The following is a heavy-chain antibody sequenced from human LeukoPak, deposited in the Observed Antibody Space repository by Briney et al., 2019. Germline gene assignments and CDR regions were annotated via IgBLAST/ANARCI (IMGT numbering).Heavy chain of an antibody. V-gene: IGHV3-30*02. CDR1: GFTFSSYG. J-gene: IGHJ5*02. Sequence: PGGSLRLSCAASGFTFSSYGMHWVRQAPGKGLQWVAFTRYDGSNKYYADSVKGRFTISRDNAKNSLYLQMNSLRAEDTAVYYCARDLTILVFGIQFDPWGQGTLVTVSS. CDR3: ARDLTILVFGIQFDP. CDR2: TRYDGSNK. D-gene: IGHD3-3*01.